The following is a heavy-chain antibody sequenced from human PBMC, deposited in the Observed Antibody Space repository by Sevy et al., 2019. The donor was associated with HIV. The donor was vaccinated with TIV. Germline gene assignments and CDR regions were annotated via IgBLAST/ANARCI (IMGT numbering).Heavy chain of an antibody. CDR2: ISYDGSNK. Sequence: GGSLRLSCAASGFTFSSYGMHWVRQAPGKGLEWVAVISYDGSNKYYADSVKGRFTISRDNSKNTLYLQMDSLRAEDTAVYYCASLIVDTAMVTNYYYYGMDDWGQGTTVTVSS. D-gene: IGHD5-18*01. J-gene: IGHJ6*02. CDR3: ASLIVDTAMVTNYYYYGMDD. V-gene: IGHV3-30*03. CDR1: GFTFSSYG.